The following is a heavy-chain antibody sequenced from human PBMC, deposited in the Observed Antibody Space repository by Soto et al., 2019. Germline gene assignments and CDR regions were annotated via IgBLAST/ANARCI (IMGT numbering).Heavy chain of an antibody. Sequence: ASVKVSCKASGYTFTGYYMHWVRQAPGQGLEWMGWINPNSGGTNYAQKFQGWVTMTRDTSISTAYMELSRLRSDDTAVYYCARARARGGPSDCSGGSCYSVWFDPWGQGTLVTVSS. J-gene: IGHJ5*02. CDR3: ARARARGGPSDCSGGSCYSVWFDP. D-gene: IGHD2-15*01. CDR2: INPNSGGT. V-gene: IGHV1-2*04. CDR1: GYTFTGYY.